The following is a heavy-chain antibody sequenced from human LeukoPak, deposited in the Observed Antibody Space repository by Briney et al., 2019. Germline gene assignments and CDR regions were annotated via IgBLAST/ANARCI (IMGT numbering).Heavy chain of an antibody. J-gene: IGHJ4*02. V-gene: IGHV3-30-3*01. D-gene: IGHD5/OR15-5a*01. CDR2: ISYDGSNK. CDR1: GFTFSSYA. CDR3: AAQCALLFGY. Sequence: GGSLRLSCAASGFTFSSYAMHWVRQAPGKGLEWVAVISYDGSNKYYADSVKGRFTISRDNAKNSLYLQMNSLRAGDTAVYYCAAQCALLFGYWGQGTLVTVSS.